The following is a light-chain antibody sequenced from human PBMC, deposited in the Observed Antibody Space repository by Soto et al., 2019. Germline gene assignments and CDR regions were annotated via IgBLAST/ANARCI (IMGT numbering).Light chain of an antibody. V-gene: IGKV1-33*01. J-gene: IGKJ5*01. CDR3: QQYDDYPIT. Sequence: DIQMTQTPSSLSASVGDRVTITCQASQDIKKYLNWYQHKPGRAPKLLIYDASNLETGDPSRFSGSGSGTDFSFTISSLQPEDMATYYCQQYDDYPITFGQGTRLEIK. CDR1: QDIKKY. CDR2: DAS.